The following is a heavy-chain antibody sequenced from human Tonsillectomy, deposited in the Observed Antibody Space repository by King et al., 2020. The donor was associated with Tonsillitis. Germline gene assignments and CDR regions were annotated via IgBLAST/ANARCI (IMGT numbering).Heavy chain of an antibody. CDR2: ISAYNGKT. CDR3: ARGGGAYAWYSSSWYGYYFAF. D-gene: IGHD6-13*01. Sequence: QLVQSGAEVKKPGASVKVSCKASGYTFTSYGISWVRQAPGQGLEWMGWISAYNGKTNYAQKLQGRVTMTTDTSTRTAYMELRSLRSDDTALYYCARGGGAYAWYSSSWYGYYFAFWGQGTLVTVSS. V-gene: IGHV1-18*01. J-gene: IGHJ4*02. CDR1: GYTFTSYG.